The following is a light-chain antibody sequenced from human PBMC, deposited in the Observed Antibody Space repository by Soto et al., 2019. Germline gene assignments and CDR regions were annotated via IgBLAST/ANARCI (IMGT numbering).Light chain of an antibody. J-gene: IGKJ5*01. CDR3: QQRRDFYT. CDR1: QAVNTR. V-gene: IGKV3D-11*01. CDR2: LTS. Sequence: EIVLTQSPATLSSFPGDRVTLSCRASQAVNTRLAWYQHKPGQAPRLLIYLTSNRAAGIPARFSGSGSETDFTLTISSLEPEDFAVYYCQQRRDFYTFGGGTRLEI.